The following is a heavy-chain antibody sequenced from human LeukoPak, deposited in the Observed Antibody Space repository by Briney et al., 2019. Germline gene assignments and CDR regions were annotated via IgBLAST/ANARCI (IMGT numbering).Heavy chain of an antibody. J-gene: IGHJ3*01. CDR2: IYYSGST. CDR1: GGSISSTSYY. Sequence: SETLSLTCAVSGGSISSTSYYWAWVRQPPGKGLEWIGTIYYSGSTYHNPSLKSRVTMSVDTSRNQFSLKLSSVDAADTAVYYCAKAGVRYFDSSGLYAFDFWGQGTTVTVSS. V-gene: IGHV4-39*01. CDR3: AKAGVRYFDSSGLYAFDF. D-gene: IGHD3-22*01.